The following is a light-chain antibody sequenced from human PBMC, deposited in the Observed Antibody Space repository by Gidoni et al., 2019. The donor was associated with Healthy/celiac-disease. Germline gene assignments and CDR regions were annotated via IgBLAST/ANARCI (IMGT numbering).Light chain of an antibody. Sequence: DIVMTQSPDSLAVSLGARATINCKSSQSVLSSSNNKNYLAWYQQKPGQPPKLLIYWASTRESGVPDRFSGSGSGTDFTLTISSLQAEDVAVYYCQQYDSTPQTFXXXTKVEIK. J-gene: IGKJ1*01. V-gene: IGKV4-1*01. CDR1: QSVLSSSNNKNY. CDR3: QQYDSTPQT. CDR2: WAS.